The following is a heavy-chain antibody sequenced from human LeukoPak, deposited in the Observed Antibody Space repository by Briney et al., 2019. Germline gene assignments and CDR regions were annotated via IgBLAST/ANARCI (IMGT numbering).Heavy chain of an antibody. D-gene: IGHD5-18*01. J-gene: IGHJ6*03. V-gene: IGHV4-34*01. CDR2: INHSGST. Sequence: SSETLSLTCAVYGGSFSGYYWSWIRQPPGKGLEWIGEINHSGSTKYNASLKSRVTISVDTSKNQFSLRLTSVTAADTALYYCARTTEGGYTYDYFYYYYMDVWGKGTTVTISS. CDR1: GGSFSGYY. CDR3: ARTTEGGYTYDYFYYYYMDV.